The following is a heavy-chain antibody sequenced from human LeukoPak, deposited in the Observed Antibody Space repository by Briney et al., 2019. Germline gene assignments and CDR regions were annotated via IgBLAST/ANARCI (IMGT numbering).Heavy chain of an antibody. CDR2: IYYSGST. CDR3: ARHGGVGWFGELLFRYYFDY. CDR1: GGSISSSSYY. J-gene: IGHJ4*02. V-gene: IGHV4-39*01. D-gene: IGHD3-10*01. Sequence: SETLSLTCTVSGGSISSSSYYWGWIRQPPGKGLEWIGTIYYSGSTYYNPSLKSRVTISVDTSKNQFSLKLSSVTAADTAVYYCARHGGVGWFGELLFRYYFDYWGQGTLVTVSS.